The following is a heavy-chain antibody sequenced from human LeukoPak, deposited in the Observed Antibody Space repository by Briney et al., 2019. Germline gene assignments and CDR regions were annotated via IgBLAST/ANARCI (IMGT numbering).Heavy chain of an antibody. D-gene: IGHD3-22*01. J-gene: IGHJ4*02. V-gene: IGHV3-23*01. Sequence: GGPLRLSCAASGFTFSSYAMSWVRQAPGKGLEWVSAISGSGGSTYYADSVKGRFTISRDNSKNTLYLQMNSLRAEDTAVYYCAKILGGDYYDSSGPYYFDYWGQGTLVTVSS. CDR2: ISGSGGST. CDR3: AKILGGDYYDSSGPYYFDY. CDR1: GFTFSSYA.